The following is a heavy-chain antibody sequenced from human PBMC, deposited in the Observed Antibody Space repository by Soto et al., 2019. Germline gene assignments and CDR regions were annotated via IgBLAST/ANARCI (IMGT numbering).Heavy chain of an antibody. CDR1: GFTFSSYG. CDR3: ARENLSDPPDAFDI. J-gene: IGHJ3*02. D-gene: IGHD2-21*02. Sequence: QVQLVESGGGVVQPGRSLRLSCAASGFTFSSYGMHWVRQAPGKGLEWVAVIWYDGSNKYYADSVKGRFTISRDNSKNTLYLQMNSLRAEDTAVYYCARENLSDPPDAFDIWGQGTMVTVSS. V-gene: IGHV3-33*01. CDR2: IWYDGSNK.